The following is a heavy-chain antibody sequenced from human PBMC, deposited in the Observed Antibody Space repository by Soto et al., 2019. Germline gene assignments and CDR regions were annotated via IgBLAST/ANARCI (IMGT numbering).Heavy chain of an antibody. CDR2: IYYSGST. D-gene: IGHD3-10*01. CDR1: GGSISSYY. Sequence: PSETLSLTCTVSGGSISSYYWSWIRQPPGKGLEWIGYIYYSGSTNYNPSLKSRVTISVDTSKNQFSLKLSSVTAADTAVYYCARGVGLLWFGELFSWFDPWGQGTLVTSPQ. J-gene: IGHJ5*02. CDR3: ARGVGLLWFGELFSWFDP. V-gene: IGHV4-59*01.